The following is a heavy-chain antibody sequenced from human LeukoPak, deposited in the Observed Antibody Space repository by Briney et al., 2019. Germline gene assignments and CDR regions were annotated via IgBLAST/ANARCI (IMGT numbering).Heavy chain of an antibody. CDR3: ARVVPDGAVAGMEGVYNWFDP. Sequence: NPSEALSVNCTGSGGSISSYYWNWIRQPPGHRLDLLGSTHYSGSTNYNPSLKSRVTISVDTSKNQFSLKLSSVTAADMAVYYCARVVPDGAVAGMEGVYNWFDPWGQGTLVTVSS. V-gene: IGHV4-59*01. CDR2: THYSGST. CDR1: GGSISSYY. J-gene: IGHJ5*02. D-gene: IGHD6-19*01.